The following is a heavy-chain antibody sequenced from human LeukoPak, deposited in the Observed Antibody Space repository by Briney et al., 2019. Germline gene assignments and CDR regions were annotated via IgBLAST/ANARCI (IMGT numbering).Heavy chain of an antibody. Sequence: GGSLRLSCIASGISFSGHWMHWARQLPGKGLVWVSRISPTGSTTSYADSVKGRFTVSRDNAKNTLYLQVNNLRAEDTAVYYCARGPNSNWSGLDFWGQGTLLTVSS. CDR2: ISPTGSTT. J-gene: IGHJ4*02. D-gene: IGHD6-6*01. V-gene: IGHV3-74*01. CDR3: ARGPNSNWSGLDF. CDR1: GISFSGHW.